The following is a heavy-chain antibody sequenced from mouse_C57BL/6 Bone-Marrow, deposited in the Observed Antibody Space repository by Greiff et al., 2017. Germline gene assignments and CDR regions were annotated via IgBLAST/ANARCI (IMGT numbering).Heavy chain of an antibody. J-gene: IGHJ2*01. Sequence: EVKLVESGAELVKPGASVKLSCTASGFNIKDYYMHWVKQRTEQGLEWIGRIDPEDGETKYAPKFQGKATIPADTSSNTAYLQLSSLTSEDTAVYYCAKLLRYSEGYFDYWGQGTTLTVSS. V-gene: IGHV14-2*01. CDR3: AKLLRYSEGYFDY. CDR1: GFNIKDYY. CDR2: IDPEDGET. D-gene: IGHD1-1*01.